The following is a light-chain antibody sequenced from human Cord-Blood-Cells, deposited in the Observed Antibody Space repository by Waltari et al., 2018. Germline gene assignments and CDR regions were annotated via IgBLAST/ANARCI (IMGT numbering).Light chain of an antibody. CDR1: QSVSSGY. Sequence: EIVLTQSPATLSLSPGERATLSCGASQSVSSGYLAWYQQKPGLAPRLLIYDASSRATGIPDRFSGSGSGTDFTLTISRLEPEDFAVYYCQQYGSPPTFGPGTKVDIK. V-gene: IGKV3D-20*01. CDR2: DAS. CDR3: QQYGSPPT. J-gene: IGKJ3*01.